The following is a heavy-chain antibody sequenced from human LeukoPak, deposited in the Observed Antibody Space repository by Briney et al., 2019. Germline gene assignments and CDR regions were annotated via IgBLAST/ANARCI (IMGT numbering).Heavy chain of an antibody. D-gene: IGHD3-22*01. Sequence: SETLSLTCTVSGGSISSGDYYWSWIRQPPGKGLEWIGYIYYSGSTYYNPSLKSRVTISVDTSKNQFSLKLSSVTAADTAVYYCASSKYYYDSSGYYPNFDYWGQGTLVTVSS. J-gene: IGHJ4*02. CDR1: GGSISSGDYY. CDR3: ASSKYYYDSSGYYPNFDY. V-gene: IGHV4-30-4*01. CDR2: IYYSGST.